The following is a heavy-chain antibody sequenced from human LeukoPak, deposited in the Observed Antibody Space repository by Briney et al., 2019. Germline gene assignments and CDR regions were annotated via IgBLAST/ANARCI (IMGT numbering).Heavy chain of an antibody. CDR2: IWYDGSNK. V-gene: IGHV3-33*01. CDR3: ARDQRSYGSGSYPTYY. Sequence: PGGSLRLSCAASGFTFSSYGMHWVRQAPGKGLEWAAVIWYDGSNKYYADSVKGRFTISRDNSKNTLYLQMNSLRAEDTAVYYCARDQRSYGSGSYPTYYWGQGTLVTVSS. J-gene: IGHJ4*02. CDR1: GFTFSSYG. D-gene: IGHD3-10*01.